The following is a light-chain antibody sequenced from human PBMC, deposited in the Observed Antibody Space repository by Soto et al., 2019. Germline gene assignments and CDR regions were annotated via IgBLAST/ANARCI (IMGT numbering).Light chain of an antibody. V-gene: IGLV2-14*03. Sequence: QSVLTQPASVSGSPGQSITISCTGTSSDVGGYDYVSWYQHHPGQAPKLMIYDVSNRPSGVSNRFSGSKSGNTASLTISGLQAEDEADYYCSSYTASNSYVFGSGTKLTVL. CDR1: SSDVGGYDY. CDR3: SSYTASNSYV. CDR2: DVS. J-gene: IGLJ1*01.